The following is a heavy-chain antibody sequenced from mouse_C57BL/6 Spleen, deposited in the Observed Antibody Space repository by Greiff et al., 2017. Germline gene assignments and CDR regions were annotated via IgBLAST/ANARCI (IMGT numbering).Heavy chain of an antibody. CDR1: GFTFSNYW. V-gene: IGHV6-3*01. J-gene: IGHJ2*01. D-gene: IGHD1-1*01. CDR2: IRLKSDNYAT. CDR3: TVLSYGSSPWYFDY. Sequence: EVQRVESGGGLVQPGGSMKLSCVASGFTFSNYWMNWVRQSPEKGLEWVAQIRLKSDNYATHYAESVKGRFTISRDDSKSSVYLQMNNLRAEDTGIYYCTVLSYGSSPWYFDYWGQGTTLTVSS.